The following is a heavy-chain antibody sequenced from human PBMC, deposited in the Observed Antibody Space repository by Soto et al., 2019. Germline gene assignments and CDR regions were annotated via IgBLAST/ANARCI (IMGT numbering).Heavy chain of an antibody. CDR1: GFTFSNAW. J-gene: IGHJ6*02. Sequence: GGSLRLSCAASGFTFSNAWMSWVRQAPGKGLEWVGRIKSKTDGGTTDYAAPVKGRFTISRDDSKNTLYLQMNCLKTDDTDVYSCTTHPVAIFGYSMDVWCQGTTVSVS. CDR2: IKSKTDGGTT. V-gene: IGHV3-15*01. CDR3: TTHPVAIFGYSMDV. D-gene: IGHD3-3*01.